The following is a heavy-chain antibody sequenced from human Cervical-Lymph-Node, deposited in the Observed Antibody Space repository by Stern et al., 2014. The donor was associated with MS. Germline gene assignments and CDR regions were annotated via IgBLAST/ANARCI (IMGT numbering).Heavy chain of an antibody. CDR2: ISHDGTNI. Sequence: QVQLVESGGGVVQPGRSLRLSCAVSGFTFSDYAMHWVRQAPGKGLEWVAMISHDGTNIQCADSVKGRITISRDKSKTTLYLQMNSLRPEDTAVYYCAREGGGDLDFYYVYYGMDVWGPGTTVTVSS. J-gene: IGHJ6*02. CDR3: AREGGGDLDFYYVYYGMDV. V-gene: IGHV3-30*04. D-gene: IGHD2-21*02. CDR1: GFTFSDYA.